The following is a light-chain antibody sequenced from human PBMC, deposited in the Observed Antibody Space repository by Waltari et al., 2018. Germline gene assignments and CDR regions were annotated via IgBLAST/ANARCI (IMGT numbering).Light chain of an antibody. J-gene: IGLJ1*01. V-gene: IGLV3-1*01. Sequence: SYELTQPPSVSVSPGQTANITCSGDKLGDEYACWYQQKPGQSPVLVIYKDNKRPSGISARIAGSNSGNTATLTISGTQSRDEADYYCQAWGSSTEVFGPGTKVTVL. CDR2: KDN. CDR1: KLGDEY. CDR3: QAWGSSTEV.